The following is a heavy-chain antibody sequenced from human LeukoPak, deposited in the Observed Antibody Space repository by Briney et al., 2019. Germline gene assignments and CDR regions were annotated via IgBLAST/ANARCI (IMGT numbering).Heavy chain of an antibody. V-gene: IGHV3-30*01. CDR3: AGGIAAAGTGENY. CDR2: ISYDESNK. D-gene: IGHD6-13*01. CDR1: GFTFSSYA. Sequence: PGGSLRLSCAASGFTFSSYAMHWVRQAPGKGLEGVAVISYDESNKYYADSVKGRFTISRDNSKNTLYLQMNSLRAEDTAVYYCAGGIAAAGTGENYWGQGTLVTVSS. J-gene: IGHJ4*02.